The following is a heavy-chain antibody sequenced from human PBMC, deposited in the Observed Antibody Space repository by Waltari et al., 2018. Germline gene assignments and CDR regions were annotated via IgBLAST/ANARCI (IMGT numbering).Heavy chain of an antibody. D-gene: IGHD7-27*01. CDR2: IRSKANSYAT. V-gene: IGHV3-73*01. J-gene: IGHJ4*02. Sequence: EVQLVESGGGLVQPGGSLRLSCAAVGLTFSGSAMHWVRQASGKGLEWVGRIRSKANSYATAYAASVKGRFTISRDDSKNTAYLQMNSLKTEDTAVYYCTKHGDPDYWGQGTLVTVSS. CDR3: TKHGDPDY. CDR1: GLTFSGSA.